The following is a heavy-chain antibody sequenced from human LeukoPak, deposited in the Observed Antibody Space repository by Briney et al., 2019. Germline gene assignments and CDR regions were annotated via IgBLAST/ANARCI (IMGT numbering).Heavy chain of an antibody. V-gene: IGHV4-31*03. J-gene: IGHJ5*02. CDR1: GGSISSGGYY. Sequence: SETLSLTCTVSGGSISSGGYYWSWIRQHPGKGLEWIGYISHSGTTYYNPYNPSLKSRVTISLDTSKNQFSLKLSSVTAADTAVYYCARGRYQLLYRLDWFDPWGQGTLVTVSS. D-gene: IGHD2-2*02. CDR3: ARGRYQLLYRLDWFDP. CDR2: ISHSGTT.